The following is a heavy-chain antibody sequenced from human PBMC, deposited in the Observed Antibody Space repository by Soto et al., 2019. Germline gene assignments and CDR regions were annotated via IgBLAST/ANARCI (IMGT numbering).Heavy chain of an antibody. D-gene: IGHD6-13*01. CDR1: GFTFSSYV. Sequence: PGGSLRLSCAASGFTFSSYVMHWVRQAPGKWLEWVAVISYDGSNKYYADSVKGRFTISRDNSKNTLYLQMNSRRAEDTSVYYCAKPNGIAAAGFPFDYRGKGTLVTDSS. CDR2: ISYDGSNK. J-gene: IGHJ4*02. CDR3: AKPNGIAAAGFPFDY. V-gene: IGHV3-30*18.